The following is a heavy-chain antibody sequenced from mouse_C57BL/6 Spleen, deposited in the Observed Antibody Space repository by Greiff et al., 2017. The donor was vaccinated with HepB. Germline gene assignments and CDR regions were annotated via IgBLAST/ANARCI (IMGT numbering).Heavy chain of an antibody. D-gene: IGHD2-3*01. CDR3: ARHGAHDGYYGYFDV. V-gene: IGHV1-62-2*01. Sequence: QVQLQQSGAELVKPGASVKLSCKASGYTFTEYTIHWVKQRPGQGLEWIGWFYPGSGSITYNEKFKDKATLTADKSSSTVYMGLSRLTSEDSAVYVCARHGAHDGYYGYFDVWGTGTTVTVSS. CDR2: FYPGSGSI. J-gene: IGHJ1*03. CDR1: GYTFTEYT.